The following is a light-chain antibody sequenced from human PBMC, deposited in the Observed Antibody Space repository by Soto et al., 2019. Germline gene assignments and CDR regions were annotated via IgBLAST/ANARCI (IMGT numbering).Light chain of an antibody. V-gene: IGLV2-14*01. CDR3: SSYTNRSTRV. Sequence: QSALTQPASVSGSPGQSITISCTGTSRDVGGYNYVSWYQQHPGKAPKLMIYEVSNRPSGVSNRFSGSKSGNTGSRTISGLQAEDEVDYYCSSYTNRSTRVLGGGTKLTV. J-gene: IGLJ3*02. CDR2: EVS. CDR1: SRDVGGYNY.